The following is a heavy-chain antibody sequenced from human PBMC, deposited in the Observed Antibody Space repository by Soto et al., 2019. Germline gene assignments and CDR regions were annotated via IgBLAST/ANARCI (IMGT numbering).Heavy chain of an antibody. J-gene: IGHJ4*02. CDR2: INSDGSST. V-gene: IGHV3-74*01. Sequence: LRLSCAASGFTFSSYWMHWVRQAPGKGLVWVSRINSDGSSTSYADSVKGRFTISRDNAKNTLYLQMNSLRAEDTAVYYCARARYQLLDEYYFDYWGQGTLVTVSS. CDR3: ARARYQLLDEYYFDY. D-gene: IGHD2-2*01. CDR1: GFTFSSYW.